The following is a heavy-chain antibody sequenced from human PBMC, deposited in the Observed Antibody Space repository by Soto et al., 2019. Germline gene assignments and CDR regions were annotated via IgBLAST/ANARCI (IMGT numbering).Heavy chain of an antibody. CDR2: IESDGRGT. CDR1: GFTFSTSW. CDR3: ARDSMRGRFDP. D-gene: IGHD2-8*01. V-gene: IGHV3-74*01. J-gene: IGHJ5*02. Sequence: EVQLVESGGGLVQPGGSLRLSCAASGFTFSTSWMHWVRQAPGKGLVWVSRIESDGRGTTYADSVKGRFTIYRDNAKNTLYLQMNSLRAEDTAVYYCARDSMRGRFDPWGQGTLVTVSS.